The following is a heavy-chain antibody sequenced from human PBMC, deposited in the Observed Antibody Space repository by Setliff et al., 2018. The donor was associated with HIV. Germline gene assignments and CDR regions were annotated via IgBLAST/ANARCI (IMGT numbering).Heavy chain of an antibody. CDR3: VTGSAARPFDY. V-gene: IGHV1-24*01. J-gene: IGHJ4*02. CDR1: GYTLTELS. CDR2: FDPKDGET. Sequence: GASVKVSCKVSGYTLTELSRHWVRQAPGKGLEWMGSFDPKDGETRYAQKFQGRVTMTEDTSTDTAYMELSSLRSEDTAVYYYVTGSAARPFDYWGQGTLVTVSS. D-gene: IGHD6-6*01.